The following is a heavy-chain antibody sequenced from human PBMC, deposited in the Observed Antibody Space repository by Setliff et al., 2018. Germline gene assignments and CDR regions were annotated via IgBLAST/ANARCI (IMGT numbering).Heavy chain of an antibody. J-gene: IGHJ6*03. CDR1: GGTFTNYG. V-gene: IGHV1-69*05. D-gene: IGHD6-6*01. CDR3: VREGVDRRSSTDYRYYMDV. Sequence: SVKVSCKASGGTFTNYGVSWVRQAPGQGLEWMGGTIPLFGTTDYAQKFHGRVTIITDESTSTAYMELSSLRSDDTAVYYCVREGVDRRSSTDYRYYMDVWGKGTTVTVSS. CDR2: TIPLFGTT.